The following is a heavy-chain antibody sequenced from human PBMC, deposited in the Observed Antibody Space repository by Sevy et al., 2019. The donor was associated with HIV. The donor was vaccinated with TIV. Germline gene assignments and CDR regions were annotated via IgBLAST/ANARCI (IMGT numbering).Heavy chain of an antibody. CDR1: GGGISSSDSY. Sequence: SETLSLTCTVSGGGISSSDSYWSRIRQPPGKGQEWIGYIHYTGGTYYNPFLKSRVAMSRDTSEKQFSLKLNFRTAADTAVYYCASKRGYNHGPFDYWGQGTLVTVSS. J-gene: IGHJ4*02. V-gene: IGHV4-30-4*01. CDR2: IHYTGGT. D-gene: IGHD5-12*01. CDR3: ASKRGYNHGPFDY.